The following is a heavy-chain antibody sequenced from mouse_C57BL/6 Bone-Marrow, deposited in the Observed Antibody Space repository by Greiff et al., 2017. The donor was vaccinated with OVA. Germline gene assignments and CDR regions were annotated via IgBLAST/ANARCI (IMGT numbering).Heavy chain of an antibody. CDR3: AREGSPGGDGDY. CDR1: GFTFSSYA. D-gene: IGHD3-3*01. CDR2: ISDGGSYT. J-gene: IGHJ2*01. Sequence: EVQLVESGGGLVKPGGSLKLSCAASGFTFSSYAMSWVRQTPEKRLEWVATISDGGSYTYYPDNVKGRFTISRDNAKNNLYLQMSHLKSEDTAMYYCAREGSPGGDGDYWGQGTTLTVSS. V-gene: IGHV5-4*01.